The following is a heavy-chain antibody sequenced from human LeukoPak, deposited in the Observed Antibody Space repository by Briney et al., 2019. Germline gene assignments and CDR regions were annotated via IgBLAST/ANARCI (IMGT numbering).Heavy chain of an antibody. CDR3: ARVSTEKKFDY. V-gene: IGHV4-4*07. CDR2: IYTSGST. J-gene: IGHJ4*02. D-gene: IGHD4-17*01. Sequence: SETLSLTCTVSGGSISSYYWSWIRQPAGKGLEWIGRIYTSGSTNYNPSLKSRVIISVDKSKNQFSLKLSSVTAADTAVYYCARVSTEKKFDYWGQGTLVTVSS. CDR1: GGSISSYY.